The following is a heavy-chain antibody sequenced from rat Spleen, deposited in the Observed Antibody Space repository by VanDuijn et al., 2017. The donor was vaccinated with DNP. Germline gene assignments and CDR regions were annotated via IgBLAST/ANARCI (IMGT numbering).Heavy chain of an antibody. CDR3: AREFGGY. Sequence: EVQLVESGGDLVQPGRSLKLSCVASGFTFNNYWMTWIRQVPGKGLEWVASITSSGGSTYYPDSVKGRFTISRDHAKNTLYLQMNSLRSEDTATYCCAREFGGYWGKGVMGTVSS. D-gene: IGHD4-3*01. CDR2: ITSSGGST. CDR1: GFTFNNYW. V-gene: IGHV5-31*01. J-gene: IGHJ2*01.